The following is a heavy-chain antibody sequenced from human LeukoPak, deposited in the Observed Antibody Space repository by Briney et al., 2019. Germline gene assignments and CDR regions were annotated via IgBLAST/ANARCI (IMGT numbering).Heavy chain of an antibody. CDR3: ARDPRCSSMSCYRSSFYGMDV. CDR2: ISSSGSSI. V-gene: IGHV3-48*03. J-gene: IGHJ6*02. D-gene: IGHD2-2*01. CDR1: GFTFSSYA. Sequence: PGGSLRLSCAASGFTFSSYAMSWVRQAPGKGLEWVSYISSSGSSIYYADSVKGRFTISRDNAKNSLYLQMNSLRAEDTAVYYCARDPRCSSMSCYRSSFYGMDVWGQGTTVTVSS.